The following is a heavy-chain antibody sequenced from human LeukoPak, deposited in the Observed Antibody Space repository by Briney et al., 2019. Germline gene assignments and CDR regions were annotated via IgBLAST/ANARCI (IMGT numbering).Heavy chain of an antibody. V-gene: IGHV1-2*02. Sequence: GASVKVSCKASGYTFTGYYMHWVRQAPGQGLEWMGWINPNSGGTNYAQKFQGRVTMTRDTSISTAYMELSRLRSDDTAVYYCAREVVEMATMNYGGYFDYWGQGTLVTVSS. CDR2: INPNSGGT. J-gene: IGHJ4*02. CDR1: GYTFTGYY. CDR3: AREVVEMATMNYGGYFDY. D-gene: IGHD5-24*01.